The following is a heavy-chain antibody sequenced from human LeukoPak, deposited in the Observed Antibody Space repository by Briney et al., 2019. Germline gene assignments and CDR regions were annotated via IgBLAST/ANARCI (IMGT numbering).Heavy chain of an antibody. V-gene: IGHV4-4*07. CDR2: KYAHGSS. CDR1: GGSISNYY. D-gene: IGHD2-15*01. J-gene: IGHJ3*02. Sequence: KSSETLSLTCTVSGGSISNYYWSWIRQPAGKGLEWIGRKYAHGSSNYNPPVQSRVTMSVDTSKNQFSLKLRSVTAADTAVYYCARGRYCSADICTGGDSFDIWGQGTMVSVSP. CDR3: ARGRYCSADICTGGDSFDI.